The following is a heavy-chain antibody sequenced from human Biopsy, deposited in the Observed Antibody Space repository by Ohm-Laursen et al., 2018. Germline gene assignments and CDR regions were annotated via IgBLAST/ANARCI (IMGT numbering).Heavy chain of an antibody. CDR2: ISPKSGDT. CDR1: GFSFTGYY. V-gene: IGHV1-2*02. CDR3: ARNTGWYGDLYYFDY. Sequence: SVKVSCKASGFSFTGYYIHWVRQAPGQGLEWMGWISPKSGDTNYAHKFQGNITMTRDTSMSTVCMELSSLRSADTAVYFCARNTGWYGDLYYFDYWGQGTLVTVSS. D-gene: IGHD6-19*01. J-gene: IGHJ4*02.